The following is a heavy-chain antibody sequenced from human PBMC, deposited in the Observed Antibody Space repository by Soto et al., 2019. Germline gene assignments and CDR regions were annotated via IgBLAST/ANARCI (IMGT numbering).Heavy chain of an antibody. CDR1: GGSISSSSYY. V-gene: IGHV4-39*07. Sequence: SETLSLTCTVSGGSISSSSYYWGWIRQPPGKGLEWIGSIYYSGSTYYNPSLKSRVTISVDTSKNQFSLKLSSVTAADRAVYYCARDESDRGWGDAFDIWGQGTMVTVSS. CDR3: ARDESDRGWGDAFDI. D-gene: IGHD3-10*01. CDR2: IYYSGST. J-gene: IGHJ3*02.